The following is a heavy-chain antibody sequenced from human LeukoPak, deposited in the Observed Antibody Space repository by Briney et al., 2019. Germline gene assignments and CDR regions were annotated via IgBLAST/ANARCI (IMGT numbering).Heavy chain of an antibody. J-gene: IGHJ6*03. CDR3: ARVLSGRGSLYDYYYYMDV. V-gene: IGHV3-53*01. CDR1: GFTVSSNY. CDR2: TYSNGRT. Sequence: GASLRLSCAASGFTVSSNYMSWVRQAPGKGLEWVSVTYSNGRTYYADSVKGRFTISRDISKNTLYLQMNSLRAEDTAVYYCARVLSGRGSLYDYYYYMDVWGKGTTVTISS. D-gene: IGHD3-10*01.